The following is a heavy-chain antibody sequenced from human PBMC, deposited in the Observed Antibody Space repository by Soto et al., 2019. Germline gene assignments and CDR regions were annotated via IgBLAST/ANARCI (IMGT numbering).Heavy chain of an antibody. CDR2: ISSSGSTI. D-gene: IGHD1-26*01. V-gene: IGHV3-11*01. CDR1: GFTFSDYY. CDR3: ARDCIVGATYYYYYGMDV. J-gene: IGHJ6*02. Sequence: GGSLRLSCAASGFTFSDYYMSWIRQAPGKGLEWVSYISSSGSTIYYADSVKGRFTISRDNAKNSLYLQMNSLRAEDTAVYYCARDCIVGATYYYYYGMDVWGQGTTVTVS.